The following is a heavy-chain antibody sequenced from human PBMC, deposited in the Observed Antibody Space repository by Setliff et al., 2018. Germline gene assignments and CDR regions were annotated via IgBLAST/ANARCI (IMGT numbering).Heavy chain of an antibody. J-gene: IGHJ4*02. Sequence: GASVKVSCKASGSTFSRSAMTWVRQAPGQGLEWMGWINTNTGNPTYAQGRVTMTTDTSTSTAYMELRNLRSDDTAVYYCARLRVRGYDYDWGDWGRGTLVTVSS. CDR2: INTNTGNP. D-gene: IGHD5-12*01. V-gene: IGHV1-18*01. CDR3: ARLRVRGYDYDWGD. CDR1: GSTFSRSA.